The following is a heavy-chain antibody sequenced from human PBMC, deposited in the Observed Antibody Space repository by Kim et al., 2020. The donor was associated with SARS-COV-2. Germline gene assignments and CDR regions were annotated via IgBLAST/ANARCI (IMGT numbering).Heavy chain of an antibody. CDR3: ARGVGCSGGSCYSGWFDP. CDR2: IYYSGST. V-gene: IGHV4-59*01. CDR1: GGSISSYY. Sequence: SETLSLTCTVSGGSISSYYWSWIRQPPGKGLELIGYIYYSGSTNYNPSLKSRVTISVDTSKNQFSLKLSSVTAADTAVYYCARGVGCSGGSCYSGWFDPWGQGTLVTVSS. J-gene: IGHJ5*02. D-gene: IGHD2-15*01.